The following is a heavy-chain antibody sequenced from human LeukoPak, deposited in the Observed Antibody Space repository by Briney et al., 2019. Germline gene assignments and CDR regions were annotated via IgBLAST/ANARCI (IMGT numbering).Heavy chain of an antibody. V-gene: IGHV6-1*01. CDR3: ARDTLYYYGSGSYSNYYYYGMDV. D-gene: IGHD3-10*01. CDR2: TYYRSKWYN. Sequence: SQTLSLTCAISGDSVSSNSAAWNWIRQSPSRGLEWLGRTYYRSKWYNDYAVSVKSRITINPDTSKNQVSLQLNSVTPEDTAVYYCARDTLYYYGSGSYSNYYYYGMDVWGQGTTVTVSS. CDR1: GDSVSSNSAA. J-gene: IGHJ6*02.